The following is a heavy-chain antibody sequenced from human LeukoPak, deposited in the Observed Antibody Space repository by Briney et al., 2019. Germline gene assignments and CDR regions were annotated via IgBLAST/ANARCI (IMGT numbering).Heavy chain of an antibody. CDR3: ARGHIREGNEH. CDR2: INPNSGGT. CDR1: GYTFTAYY. V-gene: IGHV1-2*02. D-gene: IGHD5-24*01. Sequence: EASVKVSCKAAGYTFTAYYMHLVRQAPGQGIEWMGWINPNSGGTNYAQKFQGRVTMTRDTSISTAYLELSSLRYDDTAVYYCARGHIREGNEHWGQGNLVTVSS. J-gene: IGHJ1*01.